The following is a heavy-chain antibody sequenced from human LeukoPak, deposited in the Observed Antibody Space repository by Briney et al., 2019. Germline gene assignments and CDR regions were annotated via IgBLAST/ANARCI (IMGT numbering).Heavy chain of an antibody. Sequence: GSLRLSCAVSGFTFRSYWMNWVRQAPGKGLEWIGEINHSGSTNYNPSLKSRVTISVDTSKNQFSLRLTSVTAADTAVYYCARRFGRKFGERFYYYHYMDVWGKGTTVTISS. CDR3: ARRFGRKFGERFYYYHYMDV. J-gene: IGHJ6*03. CDR2: INHSGST. V-gene: IGHV4-34*01. D-gene: IGHD3-10*01. CDR1: GFTFRSYW.